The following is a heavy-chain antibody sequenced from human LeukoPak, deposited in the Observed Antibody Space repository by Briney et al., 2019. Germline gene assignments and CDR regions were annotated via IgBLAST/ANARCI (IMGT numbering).Heavy chain of an antibody. D-gene: IGHD3/OR15-3a*01. CDR2: VGSKVDNYAT. CDR1: GFTSSGAS. CDR3: SNGHYGLDV. Sequence: GGSLRLSCAASGFTSSGASLNWVRQASGEGLEWVGRVGSKVDNYATAYAESVKGRFIISREDSKNTAYLQMNSLKTDDTAVYYCSNGHYGLDVWGQGTTVTVSS. J-gene: IGHJ6*02. V-gene: IGHV3-73*01.